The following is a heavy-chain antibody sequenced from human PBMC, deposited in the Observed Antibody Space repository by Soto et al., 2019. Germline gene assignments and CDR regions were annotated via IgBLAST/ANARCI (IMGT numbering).Heavy chain of an antibody. CDR3: AKEDVPAAIRVVDEGRAFDI. CDR1: GFTFDDYA. J-gene: IGHJ3*02. D-gene: IGHD2-2*01. CDR2: ISWNSGSI. V-gene: IGHV3-9*01. Sequence: EVQLVESGGGLVQPGRSLRLSCAASGFTFDDYAMHWVRQAPGKGLEWVSGISWNSGSIGYADSVKGRFTISRDNAKNSLYLQMNSLRAEDTALYYCAKEDVPAAIRVVDEGRAFDIWGQGTMVTVSS.